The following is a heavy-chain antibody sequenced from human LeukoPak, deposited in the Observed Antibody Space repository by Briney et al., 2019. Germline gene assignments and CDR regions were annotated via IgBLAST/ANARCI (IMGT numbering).Heavy chain of an antibody. V-gene: IGHV4-61*02. CDR3: ARSNSGSYRELDY. CDR1: GGSINSGSYF. D-gene: IGHD1-26*01. J-gene: IGHJ4*02. CDR2: IYTSGIT. Sequence: PSQTLSLTCTVSGGSINSGSYFWSWIRQPAGKGLEWIGRIYTSGITNYNSSLMSRATISIGTSKNQFSLKLSSVTAADTAVYYCARSNSGSYRELDYWGQGALVTVSS.